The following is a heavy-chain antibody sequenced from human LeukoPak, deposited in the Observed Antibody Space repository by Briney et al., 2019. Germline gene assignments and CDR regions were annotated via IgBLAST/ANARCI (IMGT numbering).Heavy chain of an antibody. Sequence: ASVKVSCKASGGTFSGYAISWVRQAPGQGLEWMGRIIPILGIANYAQKFQGRVTITADKSTSTAYMELSSLRSEDTAVYYCARGDEYCSGGSCFYDAFDIWGQGTMVTVSS. CDR2: IIPILGIA. CDR3: ARGDEYCSGGSCFYDAFDI. J-gene: IGHJ3*02. CDR1: GGTFSGYA. D-gene: IGHD2-15*01. V-gene: IGHV1-69*04.